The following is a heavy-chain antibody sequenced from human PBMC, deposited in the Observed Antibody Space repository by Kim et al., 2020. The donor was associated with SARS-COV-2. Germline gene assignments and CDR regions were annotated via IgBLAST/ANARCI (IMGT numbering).Heavy chain of an antibody. CDR3: ARGPYYYGSGSYYTNFDY. D-gene: IGHD3-10*01. Sequence: ASVKVSCKASGYTFTSYAMHWVRQAPGQRLEWMGWINAGNGNTKYSQKFQVRVTITRDTSASTAYMELSSLRSEDTAVYYCARGPYYYGSGSYYTNFDYWGQGTLVTVSS. CDR1: GYTFTSYA. CDR2: INAGNGNT. V-gene: IGHV1-3*01. J-gene: IGHJ4*02.